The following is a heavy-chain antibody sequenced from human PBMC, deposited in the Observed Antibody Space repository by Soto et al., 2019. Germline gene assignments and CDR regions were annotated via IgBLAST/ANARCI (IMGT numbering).Heavy chain of an antibody. V-gene: IGHV3-23*01. Sequence: EVQLLESGGGLVQPGGSLRLPCSASGFTFSSYAMSWVRQAPGKGLEWVSGISGGGGGTFYADSVRGRFTISRDNSRNTLYLQMNSLRAEDTAVYYCARKSVLTAYAYFDYWGQGTPVTVSA. D-gene: IGHD3-9*01. J-gene: IGHJ4*02. CDR3: ARKSVLTAYAYFDY. CDR1: GFTFSSYA. CDR2: ISGGGGGT.